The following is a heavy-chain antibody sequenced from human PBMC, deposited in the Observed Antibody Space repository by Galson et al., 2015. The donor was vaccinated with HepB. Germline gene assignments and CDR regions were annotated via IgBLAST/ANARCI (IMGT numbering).Heavy chain of an antibody. CDR1: GFTFSSYS. J-gene: IGHJ4*02. CDR2: ISSSSSYI. D-gene: IGHD3-10*01. V-gene: IGHV3-21*01. Sequence: SLRLSCAASGFTFSSYSMNWVRQAPGKGLEWVSSISSSSSYIYYADSVKGRFTISRDNAKNSLYLQMNSLRAEDTAVYYCASFYYGSGSYYEDYYFDYWGQGTLVTVSS. CDR3: ASFYYGSGSYYEDYYFDY.